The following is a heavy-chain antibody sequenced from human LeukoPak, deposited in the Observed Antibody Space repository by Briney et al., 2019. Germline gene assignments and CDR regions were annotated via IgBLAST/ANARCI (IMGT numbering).Heavy chain of an antibody. CDR2: IYYSGST. CDR3: ARVFPLAVNDGFDI. CDR1: GGSFSDYY. D-gene: IGHD2-21*01. Sequence: SETLSLTCAVYGGSFSDYYWSWIRQPPGKGLEWIGYIYYSGSTDYNPSLKSRVTMSVDRSKNQFSLKLSSVTAADTALYYCARVFPLAVNDGFDIWGQGTKVTVSS. J-gene: IGHJ3*02. V-gene: IGHV4-59*01.